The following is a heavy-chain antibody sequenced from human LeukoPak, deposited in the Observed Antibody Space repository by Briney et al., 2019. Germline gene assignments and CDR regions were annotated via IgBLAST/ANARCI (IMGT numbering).Heavy chain of an antibody. J-gene: IGHJ4*02. CDR1: GYSFTSYW. D-gene: IGHD3-22*01. V-gene: IGHV5-51*01. CDR3: ARPRTPYYYDSSGYDNSFDY. CDR2: IYPGDSDT. Sequence: GESLKISCKRSGYSFTSYWIGWVRQMPGKGLEWMGIIYPGDSDTRYSPSFQGQFTISADKSISTAYLQWSSLKASDTAMYYCARPRTPYYYDSSGYDNSFDYWGQGTLVTVSS.